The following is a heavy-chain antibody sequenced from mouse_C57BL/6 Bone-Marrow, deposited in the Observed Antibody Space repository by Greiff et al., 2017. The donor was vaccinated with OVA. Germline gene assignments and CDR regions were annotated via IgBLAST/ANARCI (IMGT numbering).Heavy chain of an antibody. V-gene: IGHV1-26*01. CDR2: INPNNGGT. D-gene: IGHD2-5*01. CDR1: GYTFTDYY. CDR3: ARGFSNPNYFDY. Sequence: VQLQQSGPELVKPGASVKISCKASGYTFTDYYMNWVKQSHGKSLEWIGDINPNNGGTSYNQKFKGKATLTVDQSSSTAYMELRSLTSEDSAVYYCARGFSNPNYFDYWGQGTTLTVSS. J-gene: IGHJ2*01.